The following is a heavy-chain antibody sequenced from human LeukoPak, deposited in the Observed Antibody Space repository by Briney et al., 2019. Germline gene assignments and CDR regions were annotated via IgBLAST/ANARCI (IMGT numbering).Heavy chain of an antibody. J-gene: IGHJ5*02. Sequence: ASVKVSCKASGYTFTSYGISWVRQAPGQGLEWMGWISAYNGNTNSAQKLRVRVTMTTDTSKSTAYMELRSLRSDDTAVYYCARVNWNDVGRWFDPWGQGTLVTVSS. D-gene: IGHD1-20*01. CDR1: GYTFTSYG. V-gene: IGHV1-18*01. CDR2: ISAYNGNT. CDR3: ARVNWNDVGRWFDP.